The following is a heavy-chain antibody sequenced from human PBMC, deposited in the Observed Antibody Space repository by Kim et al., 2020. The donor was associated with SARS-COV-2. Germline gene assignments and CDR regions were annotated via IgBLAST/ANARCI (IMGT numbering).Heavy chain of an antibody. V-gene: IGHV3-33*06. D-gene: IGHD2-15*01. J-gene: IGHJ4*02. Sequence: VKGRFTTPRDNSKNTLKLQMNNLRAEDTAVYYCAKERRKYCSGGSCHLEYWGQGTLVTVSS. CDR3: AKERRKYCSGGSCHLEY.